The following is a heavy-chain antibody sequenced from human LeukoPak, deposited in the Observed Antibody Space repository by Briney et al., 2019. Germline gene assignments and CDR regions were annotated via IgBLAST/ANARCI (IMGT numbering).Heavy chain of an antibody. CDR3: ARDGNWNYGHLMGFDY. CDR2: IIPIFGTA. J-gene: IGHJ4*02. V-gene: IGHV1-69*05. D-gene: IGHD1-7*01. CDR1: GGTFSSYA. Sequence: ASVKVSCKASGGTFSSYAISWVRRAPGQGLEWMGGIIPIFGTANYAQKFQGRVTITTDESTSTAYMELSSLRSEDTAVYYCARDGNWNYGHLMGFDYWGQGTLVTVSS.